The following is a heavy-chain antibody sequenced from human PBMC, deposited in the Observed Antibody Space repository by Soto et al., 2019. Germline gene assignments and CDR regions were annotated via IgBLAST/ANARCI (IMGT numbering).Heavy chain of an antibody. CDR3: ARAQDVLRFLEWPGAYYYYYMDV. V-gene: IGHV4-31*03. J-gene: IGHJ6*03. CDR1: GGSISSGGYY. CDR2: IYYSGST. D-gene: IGHD3-3*01. Sequence: QVQLQESGPGLVKPSQTLSLTCTVSGGSISSGGYYWSWIRQHPGKGLEWIGYIYYSGSTYYNPSLKSRVTISVDPSKNQFSLKLSSVTAADTAVYYCARAQDVLRFLEWPGAYYYYYMDVWGKGTTVTVSS.